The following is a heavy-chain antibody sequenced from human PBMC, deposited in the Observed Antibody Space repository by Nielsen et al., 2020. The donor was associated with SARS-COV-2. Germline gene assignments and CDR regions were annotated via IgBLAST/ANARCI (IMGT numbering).Heavy chain of an antibody. CDR1: GFTFSSYA. CDR3: AKGDGDSWSPFLYVES. V-gene: IGHV3-23*01. CDR2: ISGGGGST. D-gene: IGHD6-13*01. Sequence: GGSLRLSCAASGFTFSSYAMSWVRQAPGKGLEWVSAISGGGGSTYYAVSVKGRFTISRDNSKKTLYLQMNSLHTDDSAVYYCAKGDGDSWSPFLYVESWGQGTLVTVSS. J-gene: IGHJ4*02.